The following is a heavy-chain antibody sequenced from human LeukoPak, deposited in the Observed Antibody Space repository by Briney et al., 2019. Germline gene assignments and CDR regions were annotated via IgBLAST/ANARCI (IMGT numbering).Heavy chain of an antibody. CDR1: GYTFTGYY. D-gene: IGHD3-9*01. Sequence: GASVKVSCKASGYTFTGYYMHWVRQAPGQGLEWMGWINPNSGGTYYAQKFQGRVTMTRDTSISTAYMELSRLRSDDTAVYYCARSFYDILTGYYYLAVDYWGQGTLVTVSS. J-gene: IGHJ4*02. CDR3: ARSFYDILTGYYYLAVDY. V-gene: IGHV1-2*02. CDR2: INPNSGGT.